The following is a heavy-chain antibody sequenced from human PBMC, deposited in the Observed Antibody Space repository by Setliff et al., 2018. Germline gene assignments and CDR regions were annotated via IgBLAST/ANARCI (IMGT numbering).Heavy chain of an antibody. Sequence: PSETLSLTCTVSGDSISSRPFYWGWFRQPAGKELEWIGQIYTSWSTIYNASLKSRLTLSVDTSKNQVSLNLRSVTAADTAVYYCARTGTYRYFDYWGQGTPVTVSS. J-gene: IGHJ4*02. D-gene: IGHD1-1*01. CDR3: ARTGTYRYFDY. V-gene: IGHV4-61*09. CDR2: IYTSWST. CDR1: GDSISSRPFY.